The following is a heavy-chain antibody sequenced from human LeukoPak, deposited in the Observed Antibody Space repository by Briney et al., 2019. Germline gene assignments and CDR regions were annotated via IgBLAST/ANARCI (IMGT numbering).Heavy chain of an antibody. D-gene: IGHD6-19*01. V-gene: IGHV3-48*04. CDR2: ISSSGSTI. Sequence: GGSLRLSCAASGFTFSSYSMNWVRQAPGKGLEWVSYISSSGSTIYYADSVKGRFTISRDNAKNSLYLQMNSLRAEDTAVYYCARETSTLYSSGWYWFDPWGQGTLVTVSS. CDR1: GFTFSSYS. J-gene: IGHJ5*02. CDR3: ARETSTLYSSGWYWFDP.